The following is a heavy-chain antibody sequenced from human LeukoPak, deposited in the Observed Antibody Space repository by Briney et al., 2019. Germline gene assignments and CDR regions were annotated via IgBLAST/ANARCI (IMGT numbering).Heavy chain of an antibody. CDR2: IIPILGIA. V-gene: IGHV1-69*04. Sequence: ASVKVSCKASGGTFSSYAISWVRQAPGQGLEWMGRIIPILGIANYAQKFQGRVTITADKSTSTAYMELSSLRSEDTAVYYCASILAGRADYGMDVWGQGTTVTVSS. J-gene: IGHJ6*02. CDR3: ASILAGRADYGMDV. CDR1: GGTFSSYA. D-gene: IGHD3-3*02.